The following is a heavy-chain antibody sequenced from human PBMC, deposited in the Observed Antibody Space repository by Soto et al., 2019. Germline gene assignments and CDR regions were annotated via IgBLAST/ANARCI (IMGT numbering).Heavy chain of an antibody. CDR2: IYYSGST. D-gene: IGHD3-16*02. CDR3: ARHVYRIAWFDP. J-gene: IGHJ5*02. Sequence: QLQLQESGPGLVKPSETLSLTCTVSGGSISSSSYYWGWIRQPPGKGLEWIGSIYYSGSTYYNPSLKSRVTISVDTSKNQFSLKLSSVTAADTAVYYCARHVYRIAWFDPWGQGTLVTVSS. CDR1: GGSISSSSYY. V-gene: IGHV4-39*01.